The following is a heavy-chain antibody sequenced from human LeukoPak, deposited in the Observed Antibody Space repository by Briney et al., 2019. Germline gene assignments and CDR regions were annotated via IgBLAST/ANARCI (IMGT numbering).Heavy chain of an antibody. CDR3: AKDSWRVVVVAATGWFDP. J-gene: IGHJ5*02. Sequence: GGSLRLSCAASGFNFRDYGIHWVRQAPGKGLEWVAVISYDGSNKYYADSVKGRFTTSRDNSKNTLYLQMNSLRAEDTAVYYCAKDSWRVVVVAATGWFDPWGQGTLVTVSS. D-gene: IGHD2-15*01. CDR2: ISYDGSNK. CDR1: GFNFRDYG. V-gene: IGHV3-30*18.